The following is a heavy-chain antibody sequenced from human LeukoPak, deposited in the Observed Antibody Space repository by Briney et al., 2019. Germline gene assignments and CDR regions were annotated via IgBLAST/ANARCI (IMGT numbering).Heavy chain of an antibody. CDR3: VRDLYRIVVVPHYFDY. V-gene: IGHV3-7*01. CDR2: IKQDGSEK. Sequence: GGSLRLSCAVSGFTFRTYWMSWVRQAPGKGLEWVANIKQDGSEKYYVDSVKGRFTISRDNAKNSVYPQMNSLRAEDTAVYYCVRDLYRIVVVPHYFDYWGQGTLVTVSS. CDR1: GFTFRTYW. J-gene: IGHJ4*02. D-gene: IGHD3-22*01.